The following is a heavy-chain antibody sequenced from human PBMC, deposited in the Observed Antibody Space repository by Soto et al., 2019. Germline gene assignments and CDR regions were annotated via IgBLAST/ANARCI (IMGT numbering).Heavy chain of an antibody. CDR1: SAPVSSTTYT. V-gene: IGHV4-39*01. J-gene: IGHJ6*02. CDR3: ARGPPYYYDNSLIYGMDV. D-gene: IGHD3-22*01. CDR2: VYYGGRS. Sequence: SETLSLTCTVSSAPVSSTTYTWGWIRQPPGKGLEWVASVYYGGRSYYNPSLNSRVTISVDTSKNQFSLKMTSVTAADTAVYYCARGPPYYYDNSLIYGMDVWGQGTTVTVSS.